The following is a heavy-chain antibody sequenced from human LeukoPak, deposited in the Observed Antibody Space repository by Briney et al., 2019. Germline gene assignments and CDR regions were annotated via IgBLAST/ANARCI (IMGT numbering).Heavy chain of an antibody. V-gene: IGHV1-46*01. CDR1: GYTFTSYY. CDR3: ARDHGDIVVVPAAIRGDAFDI. J-gene: IGHJ3*02. D-gene: IGHD2-2*02. CDR2: INPSGGST. Sequence: GASVKVSCKASGYTFTSYYMHWVRQAPGQGLEWMGIINPSGGSTSYAQKFQGRVTMTRDTSTSTVYMELSSLRSEDTAVYYCARDHGDIVVVPAAIRGDAFDIWGQGTMVTVSS.